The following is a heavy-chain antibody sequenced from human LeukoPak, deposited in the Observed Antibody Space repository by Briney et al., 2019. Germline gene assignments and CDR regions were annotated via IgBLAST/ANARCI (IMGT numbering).Heavy chain of an antibody. Sequence: SGTLSLTCTVSGGSISSSSHYWGWIRQPPGKGLEWIGSIYYSGSTYYNPSLKSRVTISVDTSKNQFSLKLSSVTAADTAVYYCVRSYCSTTSCYAVGAFDLWGQGTMVTVSS. CDR2: IYYSGST. J-gene: IGHJ3*01. D-gene: IGHD2-2*01. V-gene: IGHV4-39*01. CDR1: GGSISSSSHY. CDR3: VRSYCSTTSCYAVGAFDL.